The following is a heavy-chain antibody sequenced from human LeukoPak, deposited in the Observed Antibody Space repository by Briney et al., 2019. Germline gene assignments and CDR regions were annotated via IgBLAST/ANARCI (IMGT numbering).Heavy chain of an antibody. J-gene: IGHJ5*02. D-gene: IGHD2-21*02. CDR2: IYSGGST. CDR1: GFTVSSNY. CDR3: ARDWCGGDCWLDP. Sequence: PGGSLRLSCAASGFTVSSNYMSWVRQAPGKGLEWVSVIYSGGSTYYADSVKGRFTISRDNSKNTLYLQMNSLRAEDTAVYYCARDWCGGDCWLDPWGQGTLVTVSS. V-gene: IGHV3-66*01.